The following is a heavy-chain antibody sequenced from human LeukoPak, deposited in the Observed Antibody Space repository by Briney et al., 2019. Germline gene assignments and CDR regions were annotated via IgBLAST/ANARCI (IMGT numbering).Heavy chain of an antibody. CDR3: ARGGWFGDNNWFDP. V-gene: IGHV3-53*01. J-gene: IGHJ5*02. D-gene: IGHD3-10*01. CDR1: GFTVSSNY. CDR2: IYSGGST. Sequence: GGSLRLSCAASGFTVSSNYMSWVRQAPGKGLEWVSVIYSGGSTYYADSVKGRFTISRDNSKNTLYLQMNSLRAEDTAVYYCARGGWFGDNNWFDPWGQGTLVTVSS.